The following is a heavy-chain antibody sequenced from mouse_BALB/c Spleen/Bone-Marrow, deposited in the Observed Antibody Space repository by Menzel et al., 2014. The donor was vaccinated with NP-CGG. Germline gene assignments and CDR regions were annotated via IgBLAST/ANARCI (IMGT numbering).Heavy chain of an antibody. V-gene: IGHV14-3*02. CDR1: GFNIKDTY. CDR2: IDPANGNT. J-gene: IGHJ4*01. CDR3: AFIYYGYAMDY. D-gene: IGHD2-1*01. Sequence: LVESGAELVKPGASVKLSCTASGFNIKDTYMHWVKQRPEQGLEWIGRIDPANGNTKYDPKFQGKATITADTSSNTAYLQLSSLTSEDTAVYYCAFIYYGYAMDYWGQGTSVTVSS.